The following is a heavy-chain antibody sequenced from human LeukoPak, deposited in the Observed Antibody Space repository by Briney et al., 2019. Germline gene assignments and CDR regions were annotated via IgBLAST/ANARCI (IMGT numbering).Heavy chain of an antibody. CDR3: ARGPRFAIRMIVVVTKGHFDS. V-gene: IGHV3-30*04. CDR2: ISHDGNNK. Sequence: GGSLRLSCAASAFTFSNYAMHWVRQAPGKGLEWVAAISHDGNNKYYADSVKGRFTISRDNSKNTLYLQMNSLRAEDTAVYYCARGPRFAIRMIVVVTKGHFDSWGQGTLVTVSS. CDR1: AFTFSNYA. D-gene: IGHD3-22*01. J-gene: IGHJ4*02.